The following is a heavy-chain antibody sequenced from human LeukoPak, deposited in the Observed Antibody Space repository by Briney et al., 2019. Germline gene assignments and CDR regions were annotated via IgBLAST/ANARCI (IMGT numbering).Heavy chain of an antibody. Sequence: GASVTVSCKASGYTFTSYDINWVRQATGQGLEWMGWMNPNSGNTGYAQKFQGRVTMTRNTSISTAYMELSSLRSEDTAVYYCAREIDYYDSSGYYSGGSYNWFDPWGQGTLVTVPS. D-gene: IGHD3-22*01. CDR3: AREIDYYDSSGYYSGGSYNWFDP. CDR2: MNPNSGNT. V-gene: IGHV1-8*01. J-gene: IGHJ5*02. CDR1: GYTFTSYD.